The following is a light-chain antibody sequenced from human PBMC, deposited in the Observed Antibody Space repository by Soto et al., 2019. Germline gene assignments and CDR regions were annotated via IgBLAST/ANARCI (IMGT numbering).Light chain of an antibody. V-gene: IGKV3-20*01. CDR3: QHYDNSPSYT. CDR1: QSVSGTY. J-gene: IGKJ2*01. Sequence: EVVLAQSPGTLSLSPGERATLSCRASQSVSGTYLAWYQLKPGQAPRLLIYGASSRATGIPDRFSGSGSGTEFTLTITGLEPVDSAVYYCQHYDNSPSYTFGQGTKLEIK. CDR2: GAS.